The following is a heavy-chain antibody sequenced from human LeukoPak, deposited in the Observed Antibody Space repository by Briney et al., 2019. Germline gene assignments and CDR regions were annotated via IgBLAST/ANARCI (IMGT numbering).Heavy chain of an antibody. CDR1: GFTFSGYW. D-gene: IGHD6-19*01. V-gene: IGHV3-7*03. CDR2: IKEDGSQK. J-gene: IGHJ4*02. CDR3: ARVRRMGVVAGF. Sequence: SGGSLRLSCAASGFTFSGYWMTWVRQAPGKGLEWVGHIKEDGSQKNYVDSVRGRFTISRDNAKDSLYLHMNSLRAEDTAVYYCARVRRMGVVAGFWGQGTLVTVSS.